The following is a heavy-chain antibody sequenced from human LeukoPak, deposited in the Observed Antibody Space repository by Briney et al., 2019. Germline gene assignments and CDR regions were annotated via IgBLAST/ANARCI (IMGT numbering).Heavy chain of an antibody. J-gene: IGHJ6*02. CDR2: IIPIFGTA. CDR1: GGTFSSYA. Sequence: GASVKVSCKASGGTFSSYAISWVRQAPGQGLEWMGGIIPIFGTANYAQKSQGRVTITADESTSTAYMELSSLRSEDTAVYYCARIEHLSYYYYGMDVWGQGTTVTVSS. V-gene: IGHV1-69*13. CDR3: ARIEHLSYYYYGMDV. D-gene: IGHD1/OR15-1a*01.